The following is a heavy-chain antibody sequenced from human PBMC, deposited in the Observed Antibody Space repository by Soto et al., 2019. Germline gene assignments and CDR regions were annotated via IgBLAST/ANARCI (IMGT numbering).Heavy chain of an antibody. V-gene: IGHV4-39*01. CDR2: IYYSGST. D-gene: IGHD6-19*01. CDR3: ASSIGQWLRMIDY. CDR1: GGSISSSSYY. Sequence: SGTLSLTCTVSGGSISSSSYYWGWIRQPPGKGLEWIGSIYYSGSTYYNPSLKSRVTISVDTSKNQFSLKLSSVTAADTAVYYCASSIGQWLRMIDYWGQGTLVTVSS. J-gene: IGHJ4*02.